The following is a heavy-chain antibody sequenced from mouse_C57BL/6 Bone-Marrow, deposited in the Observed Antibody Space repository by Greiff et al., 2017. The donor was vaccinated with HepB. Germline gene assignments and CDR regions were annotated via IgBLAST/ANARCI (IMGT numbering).Heavy chain of an antibody. CDR1: GFTFSSYA. Sequence: GQLVESGGGLVKPGGSLKLSCAASGFTFSSYAMSWVRQTPEKRLEWVATISDGGSYTYYPDNVKGRFTISRDNAKNNLYLQMSHLKSEDTAMYYCARVVYDFYYYGSSLMDYWGQGTSVTVSS. CDR2: ISDGGSYT. D-gene: IGHD1-1*01. CDR3: ARVVYDFYYYGSSLMDY. J-gene: IGHJ4*01. V-gene: IGHV5-4*01.